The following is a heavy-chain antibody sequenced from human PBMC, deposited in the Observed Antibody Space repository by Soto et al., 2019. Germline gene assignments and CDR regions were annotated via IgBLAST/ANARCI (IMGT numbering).Heavy chain of an antibody. CDR2: ISSNGGST. Sequence: PGGSLRLSCSASGFTFSSYAMHWVRQAPGKGLEYVSAISSNGGSTYYADSVKGRFTISRDNSKNTLYLQMSSLRAEDTAVYYCVNLMGSWELLWFGEFGGMDVWGQGTTVTVSS. CDR3: VNLMGSWELLWFGEFGGMDV. V-gene: IGHV3-64D*06. D-gene: IGHD3-10*01. CDR1: GFTFSSYA. J-gene: IGHJ6*02.